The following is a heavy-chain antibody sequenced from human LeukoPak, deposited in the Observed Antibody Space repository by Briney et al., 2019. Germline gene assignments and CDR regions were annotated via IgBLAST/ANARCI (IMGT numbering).Heavy chain of an antibody. J-gene: IGHJ5*02. CDR3: AREMGTVTTSDDWFDP. D-gene: IGHD4-17*01. CDR2: MNPNSGNT. V-gene: IGHV1-8*01. CDR1: GYTFTSYD. Sequence: ASVKVSCKASGYTFTSYDINWVRQATGQGLEWMGWMNPNSGNTGYAQKFQGRVTMTRNTSISTAYMELSSLRSEDTAVYYCAREMGTVTTSDDWFDPWGQGTLVTVSS.